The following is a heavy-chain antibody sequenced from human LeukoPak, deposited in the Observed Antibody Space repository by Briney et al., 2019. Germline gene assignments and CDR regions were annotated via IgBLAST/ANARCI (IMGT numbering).Heavy chain of an antibody. CDR2: INHSGNT. CDR1: CESFSGRY. CDR3: ASVLRFI. Sequence: SSETLSLTCAVYCESFSGRYWSWIRQPPGKGLEWIGEINHSGNTNYNPSLKSRVTISVDTSKNQFSLKLSSVTAADTAVYYCASVLRFIWGQGTMVTVSS. V-gene: IGHV4-34*01. D-gene: IGHD3-3*01. J-gene: IGHJ3*02.